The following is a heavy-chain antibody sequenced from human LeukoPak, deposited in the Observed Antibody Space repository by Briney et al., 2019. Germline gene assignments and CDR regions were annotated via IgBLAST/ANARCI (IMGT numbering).Heavy chain of an antibody. CDR3: VKDHYGSGDY. V-gene: IGHV3-64D*06. J-gene: IGHJ4*02. D-gene: IGHD3-10*01. CDR2: ITSDGGTT. CDR1: GFTFSTRP. Sequence: GGSLRLSCSASGFTFSTRPMHWVRQAPGKGPEYVSAITSDGGTTYYADSVKGRFTISRDNSKNTLYLQMSSLRPEDTAVYYCVKDHYGSGDYWGQGTLVTVSS.